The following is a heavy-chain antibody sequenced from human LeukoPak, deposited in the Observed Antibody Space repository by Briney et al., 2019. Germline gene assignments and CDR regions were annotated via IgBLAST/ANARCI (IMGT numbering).Heavy chain of an antibody. CDR2: IIPIFGTA. CDR3: ARDNYAGANWFDP. Sequence: SVKVSCTASGGTFSIYAISWVRQAPGQGLEWMGGIIPIFGTANYAQKFQGRVTITTDESTSPAYMELSSLRSEDTAVYYCARDNYAGANWFDPWGQGTLVTVSS. J-gene: IGHJ5*02. D-gene: IGHD1-7*01. CDR1: GGTFSIYA. V-gene: IGHV1-69*05.